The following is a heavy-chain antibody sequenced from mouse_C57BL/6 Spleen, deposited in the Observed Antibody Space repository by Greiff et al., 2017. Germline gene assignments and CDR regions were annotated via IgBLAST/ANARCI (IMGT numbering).Heavy chain of an antibody. CDR1: GYTFTSYW. Sequence: QVQLKQSGAELVKPGASVKLSCKASGYTFTSYWMHWVKQRPGQGLEWIGMIHPNSGSTNYNEKFKSKATLTVDKSSSTAYMQLSSLTSEDSAVYYCARTPYYYGGSLYWCFDDWGTGTTVTVSS. D-gene: IGHD1-1*01. V-gene: IGHV1-64*01. J-gene: IGHJ1*03. CDR2: IHPNSGST. CDR3: ARTPYYYGGSLYWCFDD.